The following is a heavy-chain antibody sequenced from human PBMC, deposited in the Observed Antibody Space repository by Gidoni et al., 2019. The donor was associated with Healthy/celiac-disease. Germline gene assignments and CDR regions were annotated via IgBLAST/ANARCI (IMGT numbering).Heavy chain of an antibody. V-gene: IGHV4-59*08. J-gene: IGHJ6*02. CDR1: GGSISSYY. CDR3: ASSLVYYYGMDV. CDR2: IYYSGST. D-gene: IGHD3-16*02. Sequence: QVQLQESGPGLVKPSETLSLTCTVSGGSISSYYWSWIRQPPGKGLEWIGYIYYSGSTNYNPSLKSRVTISVDTSKNQCSLKLSAVTAAETAVYYCASSLVYYYGMDVWGQGTTVTVSS.